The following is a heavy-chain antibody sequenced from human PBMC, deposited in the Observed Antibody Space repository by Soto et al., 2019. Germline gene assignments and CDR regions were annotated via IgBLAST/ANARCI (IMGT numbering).Heavy chain of an antibody. CDR2: INAGNGNT. Sequence: ASVKVSCKASGYTFTSYAMHWVRQAPGQRLEWMGWINAGNGNTKYSQKFQGRVTITRDTSASTAYMELSSLRSVDTAVYYCARDVDGYFPDYWGQGTLVTVSS. V-gene: IGHV1-3*01. CDR1: GYTFTSYA. J-gene: IGHJ4*02. D-gene: IGHD3-22*01. CDR3: ARDVDGYFPDY.